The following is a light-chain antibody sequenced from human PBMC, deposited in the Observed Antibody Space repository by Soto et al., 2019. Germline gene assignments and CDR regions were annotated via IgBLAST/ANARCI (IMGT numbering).Light chain of an antibody. Sequence: QSVLTQPASVSGSPGQSITISCTGTSSDVGGYNYVSWYQQHPGKAPKLMIYDVFKRPSGVSNRFSGSKSGNTASLTVSGLQAEDEADYYCSSYAGSNNYVVGTRTKVTVL. CDR3: SSYAGSNNYV. V-gene: IGLV2-14*03. J-gene: IGLJ1*01. CDR2: DVF. CDR1: SSDVGGYNY.